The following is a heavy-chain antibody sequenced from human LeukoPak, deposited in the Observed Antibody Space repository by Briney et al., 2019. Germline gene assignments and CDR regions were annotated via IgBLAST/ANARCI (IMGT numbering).Heavy chain of an antibody. V-gene: IGHV3-49*04. D-gene: IGHD7-27*01. Sequence: GGSLRLSCTVSGFTFGDYAINWVRQAPGKGLEWVGFIRSKAFGETAECAASVKGRFTISRDDSKSIAYLQMNSLKTEDTAVYYCTRDRGSSTLGDYWGQGTLVTVSS. CDR3: TRDRGSSTLGDY. CDR2: IRSKAFGETA. J-gene: IGHJ4*02. CDR1: GFTFGDYA.